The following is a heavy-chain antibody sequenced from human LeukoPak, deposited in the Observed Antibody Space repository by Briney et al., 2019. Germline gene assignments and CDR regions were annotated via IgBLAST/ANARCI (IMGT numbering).Heavy chain of an antibody. V-gene: IGHV3-49*04. D-gene: IGHD7-27*01. Sequence: GGSLRLSCTVSGFTFGDYAINWVRQAPGKGLEWVGFIRSKAFGETAECAASVKGRFTISRDDSKSIAYLQMNSLKTEDTAVYYCTRDRGSSTLGDYWGQGTLVTVSS. CDR3: TRDRGSSTLGDY. CDR2: IRSKAFGETA. J-gene: IGHJ4*02. CDR1: GFTFGDYA.